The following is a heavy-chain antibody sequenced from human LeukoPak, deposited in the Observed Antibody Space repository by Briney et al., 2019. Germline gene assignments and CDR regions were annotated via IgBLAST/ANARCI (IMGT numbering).Heavy chain of an antibody. J-gene: IGHJ4*02. V-gene: IGHV3-33*01. D-gene: IGHD2-2*01. CDR2: IWYDGSKR. CDR3: ARVFCSGANCSHYFDS. Sequence: GGSLRLSCTASGYTFSNHGLHWVRQAPGKGLEWVALIWYDGSKRYYADSVQGRFTISRDNAKNSLYLQMNSLRAADTAVYFCARVFCSGANCSHYFDSWGLGNVANVAS. CDR1: GYTFSNHG.